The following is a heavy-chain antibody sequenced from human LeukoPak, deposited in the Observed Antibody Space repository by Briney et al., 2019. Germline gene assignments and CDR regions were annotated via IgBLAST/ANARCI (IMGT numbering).Heavy chain of an antibody. J-gene: IGHJ6*03. V-gene: IGHV1-69*05. D-gene: IGHD3-3*01. CDR1: GGTFSSYA. CDR3: ARANDFWSGYSNMDV. Sequence: GASVKVSCKASGGTFSSYAISWVRQAPGQGLEWMGRIIPIFGTANYAQKFPGRVTITTDESTSTAYMELSSLRSEDTAVYYCARANDFWSGYSNMDVWGKGTTVTVSS. CDR2: IIPIFGTA.